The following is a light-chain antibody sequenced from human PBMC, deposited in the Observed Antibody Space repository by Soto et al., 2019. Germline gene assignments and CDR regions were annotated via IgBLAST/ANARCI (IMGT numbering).Light chain of an antibody. Sequence: QSVLTQPPSASETPGQRVTISCSGSSSSVGFDYVDWYQHVPGAAPKLLIYDNERPSGVPDRFSGSKSGTSASLAISGLQSDDEADYYCAAWDASLNGVVFGGGTKLTVL. CDR2: DN. V-gene: IGLV1-44*01. CDR1: SSSVGFDY. CDR3: AAWDASLNGVV. J-gene: IGLJ2*01.